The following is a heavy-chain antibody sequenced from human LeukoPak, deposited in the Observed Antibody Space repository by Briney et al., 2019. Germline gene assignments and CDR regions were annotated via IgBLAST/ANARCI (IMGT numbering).Heavy chain of an antibody. D-gene: IGHD4-17*01. CDR2: IYPGDSDT. V-gene: IGHV5-51*01. J-gene: IGHJ3*02. Sequence: GESLKISRKGPGYSFTSYWIGWVRQMPGKRLEWMGIIYPGDSDTRYSPSFQGQVTISADKSISTAYLQWSSLKASDTAMYYCATYDYGIEHDAFDIWGQGTMVTVSS. CDR3: ATYDYGIEHDAFDI. CDR1: GYSFTSYW.